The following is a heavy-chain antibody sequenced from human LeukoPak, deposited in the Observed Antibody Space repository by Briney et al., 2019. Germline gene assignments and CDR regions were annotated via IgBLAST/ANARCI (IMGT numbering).Heavy chain of an antibody. Sequence: ASVKVSCKASGYTFTSYGISWVRQAPGQGLEWMGWISAYNGNTNYAQKLQDRVTMTTDTSTSTAYMELRSLRSDNTAVYYCARIYYGSGSYYNVADYWGQGTLVTVSS. CDR1: GYTFTSYG. V-gene: IGHV1-18*01. CDR3: ARIYYGSGSYYNVADY. D-gene: IGHD3-10*01. CDR2: ISAYNGNT. J-gene: IGHJ4*02.